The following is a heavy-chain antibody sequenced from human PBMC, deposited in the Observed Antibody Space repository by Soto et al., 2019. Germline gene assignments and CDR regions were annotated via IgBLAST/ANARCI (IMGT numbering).Heavy chain of an antibody. CDR1: GYTFTSYG. CDR3: ARDQGYSGYGNWFDP. J-gene: IGHJ5*02. D-gene: IGHD5-12*01. CDR2: ISAYNGNT. V-gene: IGHV1-18*01. Sequence: ASVKVSCKASGYTFTSYGISWVRQAPGQGLEWMGWISAYNGNTNYAQKLQGRVTMTTDTSTSTAYMELRSPRSDDTAVYYCARDQGYSGYGNWFDPWGQGTLVTVSS.